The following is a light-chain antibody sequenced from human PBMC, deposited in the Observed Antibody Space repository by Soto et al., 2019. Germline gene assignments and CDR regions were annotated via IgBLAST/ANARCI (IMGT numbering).Light chain of an antibody. Sequence: HSALTQPASVSGSPGQTITISCTGTSSDVGGYAYVSWYQQYPGKVPKLVISEVSNRPSGVSHRFSGSRSGNTASLTISGLQAEDEADYHCSSYTSRTTPVFGGGTKVTVL. CDR1: SSDVGGYAY. J-gene: IGLJ2*01. V-gene: IGLV2-14*01. CDR3: SSYTSRTTPV. CDR2: EVS.